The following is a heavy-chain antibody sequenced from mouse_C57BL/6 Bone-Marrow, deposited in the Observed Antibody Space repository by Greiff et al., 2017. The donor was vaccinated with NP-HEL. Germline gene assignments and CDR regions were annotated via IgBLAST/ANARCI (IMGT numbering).Heavy chain of an antibody. D-gene: IGHD1-2*01. CDR2: IDPENGDT. J-gene: IGHJ3*01. Sequence: EVKLMESGAELVRPGASVKLSCTASGFNIKDDYMHWVKQRPEQGLEWIGWIDPENGDTEYASKFQGKATITADTSSNTAYLQLSSLTSEDTAVYYCTTDFDGRFAYWGQGTLVTVSA. CDR1: GFNIKDDY. V-gene: IGHV14-4*01. CDR3: TTDFDGRFAY.